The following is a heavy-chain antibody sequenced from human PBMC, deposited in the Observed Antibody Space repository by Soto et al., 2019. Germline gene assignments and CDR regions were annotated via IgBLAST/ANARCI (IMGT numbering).Heavy chain of an antibody. CDR3: ARSNNYYDSSGYPYYFDY. J-gene: IGHJ4*02. Sequence: SETLSLTCTVSGGSISSSSYYWGWIRQPPGKGLEWIGSIYYSGSTYYNPSLKSRVTISVGTSKNQFSLKLSSVTAADTAVYYCARSNNYYDSSGYPYYFDYWGQGTLVTVSS. CDR2: IYYSGST. CDR1: GGSISSSSYY. D-gene: IGHD3-22*01. V-gene: IGHV4-39*01.